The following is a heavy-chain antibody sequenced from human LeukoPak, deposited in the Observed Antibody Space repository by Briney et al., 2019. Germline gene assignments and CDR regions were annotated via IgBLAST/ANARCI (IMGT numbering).Heavy chain of an antibody. V-gene: IGHV3-30*18. Sequence: QPGGSLRLSCAASGFTFSNAWMTWVRQAPGKGLEWVAVISYDGSNKYYADSVKGRFTISRDNSKNTLYLQMNSLRAEDTAVYYCAKDWAPYGSGSYYTFDYYYGMDVWGQGTTVTVSS. D-gene: IGHD3-10*01. CDR3: AKDWAPYGSGSYYTFDYYYGMDV. J-gene: IGHJ6*02. CDR2: ISYDGSNK. CDR1: GFTFSNAW.